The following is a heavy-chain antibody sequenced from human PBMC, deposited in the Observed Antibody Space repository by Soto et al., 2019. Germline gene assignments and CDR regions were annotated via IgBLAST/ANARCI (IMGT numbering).Heavy chain of an antibody. J-gene: IGHJ4*02. Sequence: ASVRVSGKASGYTFTSYAMPWVRQAPGQRLEWMGWINAGNGNTKYSQKFQGRVTITRDTSASTAYMELSSLRSEDTAVYYCAKARYGSGSRRTNYYFDYWGQETLVTVSS. D-gene: IGHD3-10*01. V-gene: IGHV1-3*01. CDR2: INAGNGNT. CDR3: AKARYGSGSRRTNYYFDY. CDR1: GYTFTSYA.